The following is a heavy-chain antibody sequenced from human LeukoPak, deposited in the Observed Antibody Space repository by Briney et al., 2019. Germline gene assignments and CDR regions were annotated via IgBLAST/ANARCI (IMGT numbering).Heavy chain of an antibody. Sequence: PGGSLRLSCAASGFTVSSNYMSWVRQAPGKGLEWVSVIYSGGSTYYADSVKGRFTISRDNSKNTLYLQMNSLRAEDTAVYYCARDPYYDISTGYQPPDYWGQGTLVTVSS. V-gene: IGHV3-66*01. D-gene: IGHD3-9*01. CDR1: GFTVSSNY. J-gene: IGHJ4*02. CDR3: ARDPYYDISTGYQPPDY. CDR2: IYSGGST.